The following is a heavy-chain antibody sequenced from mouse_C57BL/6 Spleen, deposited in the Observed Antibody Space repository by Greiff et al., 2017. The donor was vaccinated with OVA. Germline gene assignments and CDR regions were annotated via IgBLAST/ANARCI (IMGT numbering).Heavy chain of an antibody. Sequence: DVQLQASGGGLVKPGGSLKLSCAASGFTFSDYGMNWVRQAPEKGLEWVAYICSGNSTIYYADTVKGRFTISRANAKKTLFLQMSSLRSEDTAMYYCARRGANWDAQGYFDVWGTGTPVTVSA. J-gene: IGHJ1*03. CDR3: ARRGANWDAQGYFDV. CDR1: GFTFSDYG. D-gene: IGHD4-1*01. CDR2: ICSGNSTI. V-gene: IGHV5-17*01.